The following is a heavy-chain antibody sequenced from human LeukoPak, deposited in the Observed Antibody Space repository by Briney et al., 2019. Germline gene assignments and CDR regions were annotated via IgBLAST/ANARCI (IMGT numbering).Heavy chain of an antibody. CDR2: IYYGGTT. D-gene: IGHD4-17*01. Sequence: PSETLSLTRAVSGGSISDDGYYWSWIRQLPGKGLEWIGHIYYGGTTEYNPSLESRITISVATSKTQFSLKLNSVTAADTAVYYCARGGATVTDYWGQGNLVTVSS. CDR1: GGSISDDGYY. J-gene: IGHJ4*02. CDR3: ARGGATVTDY. V-gene: IGHV4-31*11.